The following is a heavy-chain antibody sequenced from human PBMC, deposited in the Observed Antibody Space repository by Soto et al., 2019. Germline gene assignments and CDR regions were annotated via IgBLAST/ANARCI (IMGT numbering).Heavy chain of an antibody. V-gene: IGHV3-21*01. D-gene: IGHD3-22*01. CDR1: GFTFSSYS. Sequence: GGSLRLSCAASGFTFSSYSMNWVRQAPGKGLEWVSSISSSSSYIYYADSVKGRFTISRDNAKNSLYLQMNSLRAEDTAVYYCARDDHPIEPMDVWGKGTTVTVSS. J-gene: IGHJ6*03. CDR2: ISSSSSYI. CDR3: ARDDHPIEPMDV.